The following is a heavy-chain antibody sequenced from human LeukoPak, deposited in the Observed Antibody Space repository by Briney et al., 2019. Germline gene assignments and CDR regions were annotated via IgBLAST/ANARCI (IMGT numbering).Heavy chain of an antibody. Sequence: GAAVKVSCKASGYTFTSYDINWVRQATGQGLEWMGWMNPISGNTGYAQKFQGRVTMTRNTSISTAYMELSSLRSEDTAVYYCARVFMYYYDSRGGFDPWGQGTLVTVSS. CDR2: MNPISGNT. V-gene: IGHV1-8*01. CDR1: GYTFTSYD. CDR3: ARVFMYYYDSRGGFDP. J-gene: IGHJ5*02. D-gene: IGHD3-22*01.